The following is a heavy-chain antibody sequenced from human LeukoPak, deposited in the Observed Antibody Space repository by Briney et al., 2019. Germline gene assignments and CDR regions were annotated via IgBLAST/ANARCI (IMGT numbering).Heavy chain of an antibody. Sequence: GGSLRLSCKASGFRFSVYYMNWFSQTPGKGLEWLSYISQSGATVQYADSVRGRFTVSRDIHKNTLYLQMSSLRIEDTSVYYCARDGAYDDASGYRADFWGQGTLVTVSS. CDR1: GFRFSVYY. D-gene: IGHD3-22*01. J-gene: IGHJ4*02. CDR3: ARDGAYDDASGYRADF. V-gene: IGHV3-11*01. CDR2: ISQSGATV.